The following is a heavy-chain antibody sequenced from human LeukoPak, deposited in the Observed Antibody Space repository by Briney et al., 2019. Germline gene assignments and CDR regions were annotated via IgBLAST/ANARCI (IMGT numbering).Heavy chain of an antibody. Sequence: GGSLRLSCAASGFTFSGSAMHWVRQASGKGLEWVGRIRSKANSYATAYAASVKGRFTISRDDSKNTAYLQMNSLKTEDTAVYYCTSTHADSSGWYSHGAFDIWGQGTMATVSS. CDR1: GFTFSGSA. CDR3: TSTHADSSGWYSHGAFDI. J-gene: IGHJ3*02. D-gene: IGHD6-19*01. CDR2: IRSKANSYAT. V-gene: IGHV3-73*01.